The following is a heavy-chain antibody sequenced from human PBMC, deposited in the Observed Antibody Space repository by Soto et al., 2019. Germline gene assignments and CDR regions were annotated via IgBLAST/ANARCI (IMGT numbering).Heavy chain of an antibody. Sequence: GASVKASCKASGYTFTGYYMHWVRQAPGQGLEWMGWINPNSGGTNYAQKFQGWVTMTRDTSISTAYMELSRLRSDDTAVYYCARGVRRYYDSSGYYFFEYWGQGTLVTVSS. CDR1: GYTFTGYY. V-gene: IGHV1-2*04. CDR3: ARGVRRYYDSSGYYFFEY. J-gene: IGHJ4*02. CDR2: INPNSGGT. D-gene: IGHD3-22*01.